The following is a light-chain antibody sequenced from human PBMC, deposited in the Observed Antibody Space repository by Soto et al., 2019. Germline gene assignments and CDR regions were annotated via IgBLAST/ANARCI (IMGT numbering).Light chain of an antibody. CDR1: QSVSSS. Sequence: EIVLTQSPGTLSLSPGERATLSCRASQSVSSSLAWYQQKPGQAPNLLIYAASNSATGLPAPFSGTGSVSDFTLTTSRLQLEDFPMSYCQQYGTPPVTFGQGNNVEI. J-gene: IGKJ1*01. V-gene: IGKV3-20*01. CDR3: QQYGTPPVT. CDR2: AAS.